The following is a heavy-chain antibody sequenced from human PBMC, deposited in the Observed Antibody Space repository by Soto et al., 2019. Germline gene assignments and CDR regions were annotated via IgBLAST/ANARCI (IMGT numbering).Heavy chain of an antibody. D-gene: IGHD2-8*01. CDR2: VIPILDVT. CDR1: GGTFRTYG. CDR3: ARGINGVGPESNLDI. J-gene: IGHJ3*02. V-gene: IGHV1-69*04. Sequence: QVHLVQSGAEVRKPGSSVKDSCQVSGGTFRTYGIIWVRQAPGQGLEWMGRVIPILDVTDYAQKFQGRVTINEDRSTKTAYMELCGLRSEDTAVYYCARGINGVGPESNLDIWGQGTVVTVSS.